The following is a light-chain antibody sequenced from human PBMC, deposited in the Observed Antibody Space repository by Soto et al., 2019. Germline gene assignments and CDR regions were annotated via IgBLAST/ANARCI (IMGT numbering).Light chain of an antibody. CDR2: DAY. CDR1: QSFRGL. V-gene: IGKV3-11*01. Sequence: EVVLAQSPVTLSSSRWERSTLSCRASQSFRGLLAWYQQKPGQAPRLXIYDAYNRATGIPPSFSGSGSGTDFTLTISSLEPEDSAVYYCRQRHMWPITFGQGTRLEIK. CDR3: RQRHMWPIT. J-gene: IGKJ5*01.